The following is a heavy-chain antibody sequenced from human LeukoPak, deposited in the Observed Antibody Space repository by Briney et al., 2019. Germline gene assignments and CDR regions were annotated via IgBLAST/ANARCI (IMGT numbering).Heavy chain of an antibody. CDR1: GFTFSSYA. Sequence: GGSLRLSCAASGFTFSSYAMSWVRQAPGKGLEWVSAISGSGGSTYYADSVKGRVTISRDNSKNTLYLQMNSLRAEDTAVYYCAKGTFWSGYYADYFDYWGQGTLVTVSS. CDR2: ISGSGGST. D-gene: IGHD3-3*01. V-gene: IGHV3-23*01. CDR3: AKGTFWSGYYADYFDY. J-gene: IGHJ4*02.